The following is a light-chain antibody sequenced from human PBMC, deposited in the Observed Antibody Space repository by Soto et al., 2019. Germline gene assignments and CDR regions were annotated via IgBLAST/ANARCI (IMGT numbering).Light chain of an antibody. CDR1: SSDVGGYNY. J-gene: IGLJ1*01. CDR3: NSYVGNNNFV. CDR2: EVS. Sequence: QSALTQPPSASGSPGQSVTISCTGTSSDVGGYNYVSWYQQHPGKAPKLMIYEVSKRPSGVPDRFSGSKSGNTASQTVSGLQAEDEADYYCNSYVGNNNFVFGTGTKVTVL. V-gene: IGLV2-8*01.